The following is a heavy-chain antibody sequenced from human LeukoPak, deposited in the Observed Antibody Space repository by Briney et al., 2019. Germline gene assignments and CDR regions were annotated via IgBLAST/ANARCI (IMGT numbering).Heavy chain of an antibody. D-gene: IGHD6-13*01. Sequence: PGGSLRLSCAASGFTFSTYWMSWVRQAPGKGLEWVANIKKDGSETYYVDSVKGRFTISRDNAKNSLYLQMNSLRAEDTAVYYCARDSWYSSSWYTFDYWGQGTLVTVSS. CDR1: GFTFSTYW. CDR3: ARDSWYSSSWYTFDY. CDR2: IKKDGSET. V-gene: IGHV3-7*01. J-gene: IGHJ4*02.